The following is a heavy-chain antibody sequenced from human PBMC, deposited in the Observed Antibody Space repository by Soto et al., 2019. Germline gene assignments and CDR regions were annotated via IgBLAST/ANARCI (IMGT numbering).Heavy chain of an antibody. CDR3: ARHDYTQDVWYHTYNI. V-gene: IGHV5-51*01. CDR1: DYTFAAYW. J-gene: IGHJ3*02. D-gene: IGHD3-3*01. CDR2: INPRDSGV. Sequence: PGESLKISCKGFDYTFAAYWIGWVRQMPGKGLEWMGVINPRDSGVKYSPPFEGQVTISADKSINTAFLQWRSLKASDTVMYYCARHDYTQDVWYHTYNIWGQGAMVT.